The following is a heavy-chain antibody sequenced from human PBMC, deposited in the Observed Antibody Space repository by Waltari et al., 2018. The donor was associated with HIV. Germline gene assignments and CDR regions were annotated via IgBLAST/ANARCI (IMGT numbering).Heavy chain of an antibody. V-gene: IGHV4-4*07. J-gene: IGHJ3*01. D-gene: IGHD6-13*01. CDR3: ARGQVYSAPGTGDDAFDV. CDR2: VYGSGST. CDR1: GVSVSSYF. Sequence: QVHLKESGPGLVKASETLSLNCTVSGVSVSSYFWSWIRQPAGKGLEWIGRVYGSGSTNYNPSLNSRVTMSLDTSENQFSLKLTSITAADTAVYYCARGQVYSAPGTGDDAFDVWGQGTMVTVSS.